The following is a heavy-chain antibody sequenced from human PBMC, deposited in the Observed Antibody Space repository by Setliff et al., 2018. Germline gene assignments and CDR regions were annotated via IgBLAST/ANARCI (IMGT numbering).Heavy chain of an antibody. CDR3: ARDLERVVGHNYFDK. V-gene: IGHV3-33*01. Sequence: PGGSLRLSCAASGFTFSTYGMHWVRQAPGKGLEWVAFIWYDGNNKDHADSVKGRFTVSRDNAKNSVYLQMSSLSPEDTAVYFCARDLERVVGHNYFDKWGQGTLVTVSS. J-gene: IGHJ4*02. D-gene: IGHD3-3*01. CDR1: GFTFSTYG. CDR2: IWYDGNNK.